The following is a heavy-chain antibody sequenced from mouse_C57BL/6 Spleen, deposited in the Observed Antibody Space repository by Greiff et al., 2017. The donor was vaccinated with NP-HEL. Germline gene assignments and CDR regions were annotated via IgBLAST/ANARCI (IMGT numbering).Heavy chain of an antibody. D-gene: IGHD1-1*01. CDR3: ARENTTEGFAY. CDR1: GYAFSSSW. CDR2: IYPGDGDT. Sequence: QVQLQQSGPELVKPGASVKISCKASGYAFSSSWMNWVKQRPGKGLEWIGRIYPGDGDTNYNGKFKGKATLTADKSSSTAYMQLSSLTSEDSAVYFCARENTTEGFAYWGQGTLVTVSA. V-gene: IGHV1-82*01. J-gene: IGHJ3*01.